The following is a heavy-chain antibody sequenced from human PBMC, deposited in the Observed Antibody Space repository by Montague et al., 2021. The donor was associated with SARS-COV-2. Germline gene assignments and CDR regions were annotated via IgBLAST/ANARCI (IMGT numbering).Heavy chain of an antibody. V-gene: IGHV6-1*01. J-gene: IGHJ4*02. D-gene: IGHD2-2*01. Sequence: WAISGDSVSSNIATWNWIRQSPSRGLEWLGRTYYRSKWYNDYAESVKSRITIDPDTSKHQFSLHLNSVTPEDTAVYYCARIPVGSKYYFDFWGQGTLVTVSS. CDR1: GDSVSSNIAT. CDR3: ARIPVGSKYYFDF. CDR2: TYYRSKWYN.